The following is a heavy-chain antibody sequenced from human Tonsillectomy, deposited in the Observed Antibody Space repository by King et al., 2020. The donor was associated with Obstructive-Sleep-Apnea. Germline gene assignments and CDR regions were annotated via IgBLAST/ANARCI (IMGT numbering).Heavy chain of an antibody. J-gene: IGHJ6*02. CDR1: GGSISSGGYS. CDR3: ARGAMVRGVIN. V-gene: IGHV4-30-2*01. D-gene: IGHD3-10*01. Sequence: LQLQESGSGLVKPSQTLSLTCAVSGGSISSGGYSWSWIRQPPGKGLEWIGYIYHSGSTYYNPSLKSRVTISVDRSKNQFSLKLSSVTAADTAVYYCARGAMVRGVINWGQGTTVTVSS. CDR2: IYHSGST.